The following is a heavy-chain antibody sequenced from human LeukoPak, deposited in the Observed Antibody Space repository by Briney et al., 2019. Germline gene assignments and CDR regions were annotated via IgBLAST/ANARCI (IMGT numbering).Heavy chain of an antibody. J-gene: IGHJ4*02. CDR2: ISSSSSTI. V-gene: IGHV3-48*01. D-gene: IGHD2-2*01. CDR1: GFTFSSYS. CDR3: ARSIGYCSSTSCHLDY. Sequence: GGSLRLSCAASGFTFSSYSMNWVRQAPGKGLEWVSYISSSSSTIYYADSVKGRFTISRDNARSSLYLQMNSLRAEDTAVYYCARSIGYCSSTSCHLDYWGQGTLVTVSS.